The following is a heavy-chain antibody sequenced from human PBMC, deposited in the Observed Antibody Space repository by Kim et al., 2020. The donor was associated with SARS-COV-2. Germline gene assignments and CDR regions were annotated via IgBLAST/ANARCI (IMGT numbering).Heavy chain of an antibody. V-gene: IGHV4-59*01. CDR2: IYYSGST. CDR3: ARVFGFRSFIAVDGDAFDI. D-gene: IGHD6-19*01. J-gene: IGHJ3*02. Sequence: SETLSLTCTVSGGSISSYYWSWIRQPPGKGLEWIGYIYYSGSTNYNPSLKSRVTISVDTSKNQFSLKLSSVTAADTAVYYCARVFGFRSFIAVDGDAFDIWGQGTMVTVSS. CDR1: GGSISSYY.